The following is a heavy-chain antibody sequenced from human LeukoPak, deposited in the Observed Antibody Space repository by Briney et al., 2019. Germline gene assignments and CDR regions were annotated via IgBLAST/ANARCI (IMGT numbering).Heavy chain of an antibody. CDR3: ARVLSAGIGEDAFDI. J-gene: IGHJ3*02. V-gene: IGHV4-38-2*02. CDR2: IYHSGST. D-gene: IGHD6-13*01. Sequence: SETLSLTCTVSGYSISSGYYWGWIRQPPGKGLEWIGSIYHSGSTYYNPSLKSRVTISVDTSKNQFSLKLSSVTAADTAVYYCARVLSAGIGEDAFDIWGQGTMVTVSS. CDR1: GYSISSGYY.